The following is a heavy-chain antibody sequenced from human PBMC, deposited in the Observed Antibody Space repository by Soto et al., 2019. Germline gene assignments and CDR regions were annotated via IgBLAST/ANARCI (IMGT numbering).Heavy chain of an antibody. V-gene: IGHV1-8*01. CDR1: GYTFTSYD. J-gene: IGHJ6*02. CDR3: AREKSSYGMDV. Sequence: QVQLVQSGAEVKKPGASVKVSCKASGYTFTSYDINWVRQATGQGLEWMGWMNPNSGNTGYAQKFQSRVTMTRKTSIRTAYMELSSMRSEDTAVYYRAREKSSYGMDVWGQGTRVTVSS. CDR2: MNPNSGNT.